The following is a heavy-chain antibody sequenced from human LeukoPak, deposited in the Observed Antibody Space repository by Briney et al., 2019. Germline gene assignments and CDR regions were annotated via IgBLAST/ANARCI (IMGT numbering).Heavy chain of an antibody. Sequence: ASVKVSCKASGGTFSSYAISWVRQAPGQGLEWMGGIIPIFGTANYAQKFQGRVTITADESTSTAYMELSSLRSEDTAVYYCASWSWVVPAADFDYWGQGTLVTVSS. CDR1: GGTFSSYA. J-gene: IGHJ4*02. CDR3: ASWSWVVPAADFDY. CDR2: IIPIFGTA. D-gene: IGHD2-2*01. V-gene: IGHV1-69*13.